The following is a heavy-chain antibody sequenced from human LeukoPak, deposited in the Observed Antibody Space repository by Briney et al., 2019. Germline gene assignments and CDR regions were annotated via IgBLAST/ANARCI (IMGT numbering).Heavy chain of an antibody. CDR3: ATVTVYGV. CDR1: GFTFSNYE. V-gene: IGHV3-48*03. J-gene: IGHJ4*02. D-gene: IGHD2-8*01. Sequence: PGGSLRLSCAASGFTFSNYEMNWVRQAPGKGLEWISYISSSGSLIYYSDSVKGRFTISRDNAKNSLYLHMNSLRAEDTAVYYCATVTVYGVWSQGTLVTVSS. CDR2: ISSSGSLI.